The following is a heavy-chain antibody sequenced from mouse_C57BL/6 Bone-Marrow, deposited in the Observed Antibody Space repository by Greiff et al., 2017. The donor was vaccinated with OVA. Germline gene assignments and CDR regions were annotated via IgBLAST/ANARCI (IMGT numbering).Heavy chain of an antibody. J-gene: IGHJ3*01. Sequence: EVKLVESGEGLVKPGGSLKLSCAASGFTFSSYAMSWVRQTPGKRLEWVAYISSGGDYIYYADTVKGRFTISRDNARNTLYLQMSSLKSEDTAMYYCTRDPYRSWFAYWGQGTLVTVSA. CDR1: GFTFSSYA. D-gene: IGHD2-10*01. V-gene: IGHV5-9-1*02. CDR2: ISSGGDYI. CDR3: TRDPYRSWFAY.